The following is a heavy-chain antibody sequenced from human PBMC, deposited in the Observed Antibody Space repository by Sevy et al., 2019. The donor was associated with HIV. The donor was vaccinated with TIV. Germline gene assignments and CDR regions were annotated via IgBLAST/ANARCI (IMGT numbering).Heavy chain of an antibody. D-gene: IGHD3-10*01. CDR2: INNDGTYI. Sequence: GGSLRLSCVVSGFNFRDYSVNWVRQAPGKGLEWVSSINNDGTYIFYGDSVKGRFTVSRDNAKNSLYLHMNSLRADDRAVYYCVGDGGDGYGAGSYCKPFDYWGRGTLVTVSS. V-gene: IGHV3-21*06. CDR1: GFNFRDYS. CDR3: VGDGGDGYGAGSYCKPFDY. J-gene: IGHJ4*02.